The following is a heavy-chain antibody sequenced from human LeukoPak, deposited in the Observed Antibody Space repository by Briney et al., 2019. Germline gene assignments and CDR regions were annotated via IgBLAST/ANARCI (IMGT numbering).Heavy chain of an antibody. CDR1: GESFTDHH. Sequence: SETLSLTCGIYGESFTDHHLSWIRQPPGKGLEWIGEISHDEGTNYNPSLKSRVTISLDMSKSQFSLRLSSVTAADTAVYYCASTPPYYDFWSGSESKKYFDYWGQGTLVTVSS. J-gene: IGHJ4*02. V-gene: IGHV4-34*01. D-gene: IGHD3-3*01. CDR2: ISHDEGT. CDR3: ASTPPYYDFWSGSESKKYFDY.